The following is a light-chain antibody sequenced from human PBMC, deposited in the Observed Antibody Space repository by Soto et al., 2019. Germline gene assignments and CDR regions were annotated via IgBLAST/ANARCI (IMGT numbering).Light chain of an antibody. Sequence: EIQMTQSPSTLSASVGETVSLTCRASEDVAKFLAWHQQKQGRAPEILISDASDLKSGVPSRFRGSGSGTDFTITIIGLQPDDSDTYYRQEYKTWWTFGQGTKVEIK. J-gene: IGKJ1*01. CDR2: DAS. V-gene: IGKV1-5*01. CDR1: EDVAKF. CDR3: QEYKTWWT.